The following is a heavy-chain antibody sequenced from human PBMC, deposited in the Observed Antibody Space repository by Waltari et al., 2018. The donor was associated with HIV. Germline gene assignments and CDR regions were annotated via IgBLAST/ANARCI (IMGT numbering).Heavy chain of an antibody. D-gene: IGHD3-9*01. CDR1: GFTLSSYW. Sequence: EVQLVESGGGLVQPGGSLRLSCAASGFTLSSYWMSWVRQGPGKGLEWVANIKQDGSEKYYVDSVKGRFTISRDNAKNSLYLQMNSLRAEDTAVYYCARDRHYDILTGSYFDYWGQGTLVTVSS. V-gene: IGHV3-7*01. CDR3: ARDRHYDILTGSYFDY. J-gene: IGHJ4*02. CDR2: IKQDGSEK.